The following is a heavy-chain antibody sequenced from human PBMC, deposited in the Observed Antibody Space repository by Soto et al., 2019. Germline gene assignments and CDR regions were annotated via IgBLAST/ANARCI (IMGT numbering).Heavy chain of an antibody. J-gene: IGHJ4*02. CDR2: IYWNDDK. CDR1: GFSLSTSGVG. CDR3: ERSSLDYDFWSGYYSWDY. V-gene: IGHV2-5*01. D-gene: IGHD3-3*01. Sequence: QITLKESGPTLVKPTQPLTLTCTFSGFSLSTSGVGVGWIRQPPGKALEWLALIYWNDDKRYCPSLKSTLTINEDTSKHQVVLTKTNVDAVDPATYCGERSSLDYDFWSGYYSWDYWGQGTLVTVSS.